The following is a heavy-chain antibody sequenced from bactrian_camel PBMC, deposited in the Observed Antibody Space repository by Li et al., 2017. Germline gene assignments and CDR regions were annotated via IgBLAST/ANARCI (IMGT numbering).Heavy chain of an antibody. CDR1: GFTFSEHL. CDR3: AKVPLLIEPPTLARGADY. CDR2: IDSSGDSP. D-gene: IGHD3*01. J-gene: IGHJ4*01. Sequence: HVQLVESGGGLVQPGGSLRLSCEASGFTFSEHLMNWGRQAPGKVIEWVSSIDSSGDSPEYADSVKGRFTISRDNAQNMLYLQLNSLKTEDTARYYCAKVPLLIEPPTLARGADYWGQGTQVTVS. V-gene: IGHV3S1*01.